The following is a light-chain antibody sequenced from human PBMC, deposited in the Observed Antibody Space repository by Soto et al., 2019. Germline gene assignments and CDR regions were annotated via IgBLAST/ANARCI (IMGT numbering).Light chain of an antibody. CDR3: SSYPRSSTTSDV. Sequence: QSVLTQPASVSGSPGQSITISCTGTSSDVGGYNYVSWYQQHPGKAPKLLIYDVSNRPSGVSNRFSGSKSGNTSSLTISGLQAEDEADYYCSSYPRSSTTSDVFGTGTPLTVL. V-gene: IGLV2-14*01. J-gene: IGLJ1*01. CDR1: SSDVGGYNY. CDR2: DVS.